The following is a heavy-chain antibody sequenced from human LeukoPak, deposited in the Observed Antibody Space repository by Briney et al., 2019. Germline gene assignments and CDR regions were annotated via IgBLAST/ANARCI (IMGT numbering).Heavy chain of an antibody. Sequence: GASVKVSCKASGYSFTKYDMNWVRQAPGQGLEWMGWINTNTGNPTYAQGFTGRFVFSLDTSVSTAYLQISSLKAEDTAVYYCARGNGDRRSYWYFDLWGRGTLVTVSS. D-gene: IGHD4-17*01. CDR2: INTNTGNP. CDR1: GYSFTKYD. V-gene: IGHV7-4-1*02. J-gene: IGHJ2*01. CDR3: ARGNGDRRSYWYFDL.